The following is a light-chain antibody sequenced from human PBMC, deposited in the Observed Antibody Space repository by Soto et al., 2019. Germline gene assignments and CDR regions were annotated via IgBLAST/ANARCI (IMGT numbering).Light chain of an antibody. CDR2: GAS. CDR3: QQYDMWPPIT. J-gene: IGKJ1*01. Sequence: EIVMTQSPATLSVSPGERATLSCRASRSVSSNLAWYQQKPGQAPRLLIYGASTRATGVPARFSGSGSGTEFTLTINRLRSEDSAVYYCQQYDMWPPITFGQGTKVEI. CDR1: RSVSSN. V-gene: IGKV3-15*01.